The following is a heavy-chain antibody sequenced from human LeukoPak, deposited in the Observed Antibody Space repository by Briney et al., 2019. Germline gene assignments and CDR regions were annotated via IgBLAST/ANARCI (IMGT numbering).Heavy chain of an antibody. D-gene: IGHD3-16*01. CDR2: TYHSGSM. Sequence: PSETLSVTCGVSGYSISSGYYWGWIRQRPGKGLEWIGYTYHSGSMFYNPSLKSRVAISVDTSKNQFSLNLSSVTAADTAVYYCARWSQDYFDPWGQGTLVTVSS. J-gene: IGHJ5*02. V-gene: IGHV4-38-2*01. CDR3: ARWSQDYFDP. CDR1: GYSISSGYY.